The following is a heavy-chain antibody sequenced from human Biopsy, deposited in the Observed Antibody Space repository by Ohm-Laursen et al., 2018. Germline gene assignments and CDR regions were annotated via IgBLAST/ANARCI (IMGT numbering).Heavy chain of an antibody. CDR1: GGSINNFY. D-gene: IGHD3-22*01. Sequence: GTLSLTCIASGGSINNFYWSWIRQPPGKGLEWIGYVYYTGSTDYNPSLQSRVTISVDTSKNHFSLRLRSVTPADTAIYYCARDRGYYSDRTVPGYFDLWGRGTLVTVSS. J-gene: IGHJ2*01. V-gene: IGHV4-59*01. CDR3: ARDRGYYSDRTVPGYFDL. CDR2: VYYTGST.